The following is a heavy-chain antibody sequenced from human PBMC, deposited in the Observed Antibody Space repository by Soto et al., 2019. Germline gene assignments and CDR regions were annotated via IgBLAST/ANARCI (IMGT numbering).Heavy chain of an antibody. CDR1: GDSVSSNNAA. V-gene: IGHV6-1*01. Sequence: SQPLSLTCVISGDSVSSNNAAWNWIRQSPSRGLKWLGRTYYRSKWYNDYAVSVKSRIDINPDTSKNQFSLQLNSVSPEDTAMYYCARESYGSGSYDGMDVWGQGTTVTVSS. CDR2: TYYRSKWYN. J-gene: IGHJ6*02. CDR3: ARESYGSGSYDGMDV. D-gene: IGHD3-10*01.